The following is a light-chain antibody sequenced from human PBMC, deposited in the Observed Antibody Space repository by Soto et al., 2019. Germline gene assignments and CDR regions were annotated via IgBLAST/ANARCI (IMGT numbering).Light chain of an antibody. V-gene: IGLV2-14*01. J-gene: IGLJ1*01. CDR1: SSDVGGYNY. Sequence: QSVLTQPASVSGSPGQSITISCTGTSSDVGGYNYVSWYQQHPGKAPKLMIYDVSNRPSGVSNRFSGSKSGTTASLTISGLQAEDEADYYCRSYTSSSTRDVFGTGTKVTVL. CDR3: RSYTSSSTRDV. CDR2: DVS.